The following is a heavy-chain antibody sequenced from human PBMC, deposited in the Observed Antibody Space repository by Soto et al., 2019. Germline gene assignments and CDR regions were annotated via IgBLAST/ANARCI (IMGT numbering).Heavy chain of an antibody. CDR3: VRDDFYDWAFDF. V-gene: IGHV3-74*01. Sequence: EVQLVESGGGLVQSGGSLRLSCAASGFTFSTYWMHWVRQAPGKGLEWVSRINRDGSSTSYADSVKGRFTMTRDNAENMLHLQTDSLRAYDTAVYYCVRDDFYDWAFDFWGQGTLVTVSS. CDR1: GFTFSTYW. J-gene: IGHJ4*02. D-gene: IGHD3-9*01. CDR2: INRDGSST.